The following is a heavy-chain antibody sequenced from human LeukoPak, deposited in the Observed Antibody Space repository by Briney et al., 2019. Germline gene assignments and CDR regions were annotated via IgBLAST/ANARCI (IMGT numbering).Heavy chain of an antibody. CDR2: IYHSGST. Sequence: PSETLSLTCTVSGGSISSSSYYWGWIRQPPGKGLEWIGSIYHSGSTYYNPSLKSRVTISVDTSKNQFSLKLSSVTAADTAVYYCARGDTGYNLYYFDYWGQGTLVTVSS. J-gene: IGHJ4*02. D-gene: IGHD1-14*01. V-gene: IGHV4-39*07. CDR3: ARGDTGYNLYYFDY. CDR1: GGSISSSSYY.